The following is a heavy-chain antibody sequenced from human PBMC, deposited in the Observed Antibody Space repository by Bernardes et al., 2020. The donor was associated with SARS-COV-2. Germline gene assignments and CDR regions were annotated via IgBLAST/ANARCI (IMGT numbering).Heavy chain of an antibody. Sequence: TMSLTSATLGGSIINDHRWIWVRQPPGQGLEWIGDIHYIGTTKYNPSFQNRVTISVDTSKNQWSLRVTSMTAADTAVYFCASQGGWYIDSWGQGTLVTVST. D-gene: IGHD6-19*01. CDR1: GGSIINDHR. CDR2: IHYIGTT. V-gene: IGHV4-4*01. CDR3: ASQGGWYIDS. J-gene: IGHJ4*02.